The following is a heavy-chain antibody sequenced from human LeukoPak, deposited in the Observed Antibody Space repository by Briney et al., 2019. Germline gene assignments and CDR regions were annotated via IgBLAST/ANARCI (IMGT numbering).Heavy chain of an antibody. CDR2: IYSGGTT. CDR1: GFTVTSNY. V-gene: IGHV3-66*01. D-gene: IGHD4-17*01. J-gene: IGHJ4*02. CDR3: ASKLTSGY. Sequence: GESLRLSCVVSGFTVTSNYMSWVRQAPGKGLEWVSVIYSGGTTNYADSVKGRFTVYRDNSKNTLYLQMNSLRAEDTAVYYCASKLTSGYWGQGTLVTVSS.